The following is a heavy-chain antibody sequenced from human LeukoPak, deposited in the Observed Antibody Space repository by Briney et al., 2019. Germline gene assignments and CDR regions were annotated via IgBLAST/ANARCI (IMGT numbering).Heavy chain of an antibody. CDR2: IRSKAYGGTT. V-gene: IGHV3-49*04. CDR3: TRDPPMGYFDY. CDR1: GFIFSSYA. D-gene: IGHD3-16*01. Sequence: GGSLRLSCAASGFIFSSYAMSWVRQAPGKGLEWVGFIRSKAYGGTTEYAASVKDRFTISRDDSKSIAYLQMNSLKTEDTAVYYCTRDPPMGYFDYWGQGTLVTVSS. J-gene: IGHJ4*02.